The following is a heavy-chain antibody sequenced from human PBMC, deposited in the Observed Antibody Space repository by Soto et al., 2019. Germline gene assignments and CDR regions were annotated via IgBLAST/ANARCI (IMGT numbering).Heavy chain of an antibody. J-gene: IGHJ6*02. CDR1: GGSISGDYYH. D-gene: IGHD2-21*02. CDR3: AREDDGGDRDYYGLDV. Sequence: QVQLQQSGPGLVKPSQTLSLTCTVSGGSISGDYYHWTWIRQSPGKGLEWIGYVFHSGSVLYNPALKSRLNISVDTSKNQFSLRLSAVTAADTAVYFCAREDDGGDRDYYGLDVWGQGTTV. CDR2: VFHSGSV. V-gene: IGHV4-30-4*08.